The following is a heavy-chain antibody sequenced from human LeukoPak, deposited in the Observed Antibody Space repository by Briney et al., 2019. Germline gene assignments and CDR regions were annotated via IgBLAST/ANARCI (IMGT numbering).Heavy chain of an antibody. D-gene: IGHD3-22*01. Sequence: PSETLSLTCTVSGGSISSSSYYWGWIRQPPGKGLEWIGSIYYSGSTYYSPSLKSRVTISVDTSKNQFSLKLSSVTAADTAVYHCARNPAYMIVVVIPGDYWGQGTLVTVSS. J-gene: IGHJ4*02. V-gene: IGHV4-39*01. CDR1: GGSISSSSYY. CDR2: IYYSGST. CDR3: ARNPAYMIVVVIPGDY.